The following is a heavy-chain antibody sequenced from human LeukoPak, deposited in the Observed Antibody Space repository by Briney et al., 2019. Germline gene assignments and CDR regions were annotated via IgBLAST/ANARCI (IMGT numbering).Heavy chain of an antibody. V-gene: IGHV4-39*01. CDR3: ARLRGAMTPVTSDFDY. Sequence: SETLSLTCTLSGGSISGSSYYWAWIRQPPGKGLEWFGSGFYSGSAYYNPSLKSRVSISVDTSRNQFSLNLSSVTAADTAVYYCARLRGAMTPVTSDFDYWGQGTLVTVSS. J-gene: IGHJ4*02. CDR1: GGSISGSSYY. D-gene: IGHD4-17*01. CDR2: GFYSGSA.